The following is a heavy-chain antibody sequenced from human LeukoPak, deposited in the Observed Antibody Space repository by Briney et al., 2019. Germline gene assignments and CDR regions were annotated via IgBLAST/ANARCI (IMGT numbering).Heavy chain of an antibody. J-gene: IGHJ6*04. CDR2: INHSGST. D-gene: IGHD2/OR15-2a*01. CDR3: ARGRRLLDV. Sequence: NPSETLSLTCAVYGGSFSGYYWSWIRQPPGKGLEWIGEINHSGSTNYNPSLESQVTISVDTSKNQFSLKLSSVTAADTAVYYCARGRRLLDVWGKGTTVTVSS. V-gene: IGHV4-34*01. CDR1: GGSFSGYY.